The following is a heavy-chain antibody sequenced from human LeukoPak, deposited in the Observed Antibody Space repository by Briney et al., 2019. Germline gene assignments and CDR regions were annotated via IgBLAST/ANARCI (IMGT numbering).Heavy chain of an antibody. D-gene: IGHD1-26*01. CDR2: IIPIPGIA. V-gene: IGHV1-69*04. J-gene: IGHJ4*02. Sequence: SVKVSCKASGGTFSSYAISWVRQAPGQGLEWMGRIIPIPGIANYAQKFQGRVTITADKSTSTAYMELSSLRSEDTAVYYCARQGVGRELLTYYFDYWGQGTLVTISS. CDR1: GGTFSSYA. CDR3: ARQGVGRELLTYYFDY.